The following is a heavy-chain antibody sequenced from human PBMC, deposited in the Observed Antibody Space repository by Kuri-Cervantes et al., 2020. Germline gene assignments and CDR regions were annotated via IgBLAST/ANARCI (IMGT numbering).Heavy chain of an antibody. V-gene: IGHV1-69*13. D-gene: IGHD2-2*01. CDR1: GGTFSSYA. J-gene: IGHJ4*02. CDR2: IIPIFGTA. Sequence: SVKVPCKASGGTFSSYAISWVRQAPGQGLEWMGGIIPIFGTANYAQKFQGRVTITADESTSTAYMELSSLRSEDTAVYYCAGVKDCSSTSCYPNNFDYWGQGTLVTVSS. CDR3: AGVKDCSSTSCYPNNFDY.